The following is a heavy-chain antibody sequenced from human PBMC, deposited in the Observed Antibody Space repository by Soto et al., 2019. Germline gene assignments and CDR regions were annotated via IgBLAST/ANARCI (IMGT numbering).Heavy chain of an antibody. V-gene: IGHV1-18*01. CDR3: GFLDMQRTSWYYDY. J-gene: IGHJ4*02. CDR2: ISAYNGNT. Sequence: ASVKVSCKASGYTFTSYGISWVRQAPGQGLEWMGWISAYNGNTNYAQKLQGRVTMTTDTSTSTTYMELRSLRSDDTAVYYCGFLDMQRTSWYYDYWCQGTLVTGSS. CDR1: GYTFTSYG. D-gene: IGHD6-13*01.